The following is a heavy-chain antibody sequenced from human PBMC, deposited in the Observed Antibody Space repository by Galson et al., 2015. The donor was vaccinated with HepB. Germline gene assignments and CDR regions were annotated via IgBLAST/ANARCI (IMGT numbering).Heavy chain of an antibody. D-gene: IGHD5-18*01. Sequence: SLRLSCAASGFTFSSYAMSWVRQAPGKGLEWVSAISGSGGSTYYADSVKGRFTISRDNSKNMLYLQMNSLRAEDTAVYYCAKGYSYGSPYGMDVWGQGTTVTVSS. V-gene: IGHV3-23*01. J-gene: IGHJ6*02. CDR1: GFTFSSYA. CDR3: AKGYSYGSPYGMDV. CDR2: ISGSGGST.